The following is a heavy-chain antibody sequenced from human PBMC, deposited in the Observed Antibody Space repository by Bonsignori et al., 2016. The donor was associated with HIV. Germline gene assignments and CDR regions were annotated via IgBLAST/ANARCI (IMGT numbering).Heavy chain of an antibody. CDR2: IIPILGIA. CDR3: ARAVRHSSRGYYYYYMDV. J-gene: IGHJ6*03. V-gene: IGHV1-69*10. Sequence: WVRQAPGQGLEWMGGIIPILGIANYAQKFQGRVTITADESTSTAYMELSSLRSEDTAVYYCARAVRHSSRGYYYYYMDVWGQRDHGHRLL. D-gene: IGHD6-13*01.